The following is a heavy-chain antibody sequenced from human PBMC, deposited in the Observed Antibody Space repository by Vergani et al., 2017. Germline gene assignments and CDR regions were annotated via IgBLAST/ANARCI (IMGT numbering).Heavy chain of an antibody. CDR2: IQFDGSNQ. Sequence: QVQPVESGGGVVQRGGSPRLSCATSGFTLCNYDMQRNRQGPGKGVVVGAFIQFDGSNQYYAESDKGRFTPSRDCTKTTLYLQMKSLRTDDNATYYCAKHFRGWGIDYWGQGTKVIVSS. CDR3: AKHFRGWGIDY. V-gene: IGHV3-30*02. D-gene: IGHD3-16*01. J-gene: IGHJ4*02. CDR1: GFTLCNYD.